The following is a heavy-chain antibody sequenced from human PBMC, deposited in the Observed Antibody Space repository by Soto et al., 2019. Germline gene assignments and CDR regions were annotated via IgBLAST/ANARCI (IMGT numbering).Heavy chain of an antibody. Sequence: PSETLSLTCTVSGGSISSSSYYWGWIRQPPGKGLEWIGSIYYSGSTYYNPSLKSRVTISVDTSKNQFSLKLSSVTAADTAVYYCARHLASSGYPEGFDYWGQGTLVTVSS. CDR3: ARHLASSGYPEGFDY. CDR1: GGSISSSSYY. J-gene: IGHJ4*02. D-gene: IGHD3-22*01. V-gene: IGHV4-39*01. CDR2: IYYSGST.